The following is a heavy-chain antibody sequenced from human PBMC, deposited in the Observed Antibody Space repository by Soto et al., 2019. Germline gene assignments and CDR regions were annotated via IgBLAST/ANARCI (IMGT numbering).Heavy chain of an antibody. D-gene: IGHD3-3*01. CDR3: ARASNDFWSGLYGMDV. J-gene: IGHJ6*02. CDR2: ISSSSSYI. CDR1: GFTFSSYS. Sequence: VPLVESGGGLVKPGGSLRLSCAASGFTFSSYSMNWVRQAPGKGLEWVSSISSSSSYIYYADSVKGRFTISRDNXKXXLYLQMNSLRAEDTAVYYCARASNDFWSGLYGMDVWGQGTTVTVSS. V-gene: IGHV3-21*01.